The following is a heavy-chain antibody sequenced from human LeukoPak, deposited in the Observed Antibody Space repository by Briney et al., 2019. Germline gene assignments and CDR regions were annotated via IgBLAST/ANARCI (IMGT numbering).Heavy chain of an antibody. CDR3: ASLYYGSGSYGRYNPPFDY. CDR2: IIPIFGTA. V-gene: IGHV1-69*05. D-gene: IGHD3-10*01. Sequence: SVKVSCKASGGTFSSYAISWVRQAPGQGLEWMGGIIPIFGTANYAQKFQGRVTITTDESTSTAYMELSRLRSDDTAVYYCASLYYGSGSYGRYNPPFDYWGQGTLVTVSS. J-gene: IGHJ4*02. CDR1: GGTFSSYA.